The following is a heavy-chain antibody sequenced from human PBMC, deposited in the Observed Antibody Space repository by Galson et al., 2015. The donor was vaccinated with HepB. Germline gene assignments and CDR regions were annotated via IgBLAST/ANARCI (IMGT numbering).Heavy chain of an antibody. CDR2: IIPIFGTA. V-gene: IGHV1-69*13. J-gene: IGHJ4*02. CDR3: ARALDYYDSSGYYLGFGY. CDR1: GGTFSSYA. D-gene: IGHD3-22*01. Sequence: SVKVSCKASGGTFSSYAISWVRQAPGQGLEWMGGIIPIFGTANYAQKFQGRVTITADESTSTAYMELSSLRSEDTAVYYCARALDYYDSSGYYLGFGYWGQGTLVTVSS.